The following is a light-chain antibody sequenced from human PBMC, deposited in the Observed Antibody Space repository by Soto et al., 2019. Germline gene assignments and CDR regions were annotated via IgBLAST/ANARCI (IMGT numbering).Light chain of an antibody. V-gene: IGLV1-40*01. J-gene: IGLJ3*02. CDR2: GNM. CDR3: QSYDTTLSGHWV. CDR1: NSNIGAGYD. Sequence: QSVLTQPPSVSGAPGQSVTISCTGSNSNIGAGYDVHWYQQLPGTAPKLLIFGNMNRPSGIPDRFSGSKSGTSASLAITGLQAEDEADYYCQSYDTTLSGHWVFGGGTKVTVL.